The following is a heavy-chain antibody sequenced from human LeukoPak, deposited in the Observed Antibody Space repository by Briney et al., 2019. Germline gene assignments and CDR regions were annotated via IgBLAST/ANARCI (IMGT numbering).Heavy chain of an antibody. CDR1: GYRFADYW. J-gene: IGHJ6*02. V-gene: IGHV5-51*01. CDR2: IYTGDSNT. Sequence: GESLKISCKGSGYRFADYWIGCVRQMPGKDLEWMGIIYTGDSNTTYTPSFQGQVTISADKSINTAHLQWSSLKASDTAMYYCARGAAGTTPDYYYFGLDVWGQGTTVRVSS. D-gene: IGHD1-7*01. CDR3: ARGAAGTTPDYYYFGLDV.